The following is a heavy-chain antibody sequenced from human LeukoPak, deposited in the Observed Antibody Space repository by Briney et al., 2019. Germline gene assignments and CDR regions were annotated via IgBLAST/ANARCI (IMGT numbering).Heavy chain of an antibody. CDR3: AREYSGSYYALDY. V-gene: IGHV3-48*03. Sequence: GGSLRLSCAASGFTFSSYEMNWVRQAPGKGLEWVSYISSSGSTIYYADSVEGRFTISRDNAKNSLYLQMNSLRAEDTAVYYCAREYSGSYYALDYWGQGTLVTVSS. CDR1: GFTFSSYE. CDR2: ISSSGSTI. J-gene: IGHJ4*02. D-gene: IGHD1-26*01.